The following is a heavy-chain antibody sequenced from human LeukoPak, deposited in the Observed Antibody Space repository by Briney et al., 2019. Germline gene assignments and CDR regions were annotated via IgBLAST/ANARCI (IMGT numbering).Heavy chain of an antibody. CDR3: ARGAPDFWSVYYMDV. CDR1: GYTFTGYY. J-gene: IGHJ6*03. D-gene: IGHD3-3*01. CDR2: INPNSGGT. Sequence: ASVKVSCKASGYTFTGYYMHWVRQAPGQGLEWMGWINPNSGGTNYAQKFQGWVTMTRDTSISTAYMELSSLRSEDTAVYYCARGAPDFWSVYYMDVWGKGTTVTVSS. V-gene: IGHV1-2*04.